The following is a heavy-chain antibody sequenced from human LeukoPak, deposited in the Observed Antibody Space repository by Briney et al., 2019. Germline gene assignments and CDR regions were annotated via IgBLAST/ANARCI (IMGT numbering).Heavy chain of an antibody. D-gene: IGHD3-22*01. Sequence: SVKVSCKASGGTFSNYAISWVRQAPGQGLEWMGRIIPNSDTANYAQKFQGRVTTTADKSTTTVYMELSRLRSDDTAVYYCARDKRGAMIEDDYWGQGTLVTVSS. V-gene: IGHV1-69*06. J-gene: IGHJ4*02. CDR2: IIPNSDTA. CDR1: GGTFSNYA. CDR3: ARDKRGAMIEDDY.